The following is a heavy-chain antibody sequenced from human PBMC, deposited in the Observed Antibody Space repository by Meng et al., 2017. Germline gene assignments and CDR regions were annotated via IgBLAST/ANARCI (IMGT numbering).Heavy chain of an antibody. CDR1: RGSLSGYY. Sequence: QVQVRPVGAVLVKPSDPLSPTCSVYRGSLSGYYWSWIRQPRGKGLEWIGEINHSGSTNYNPSLKSRVTISVDTSKNQFSLKLSSVTAADTAVYYCARGRPEQYSSSWYGDWIDPWGQGTLVTVSS. V-gene: IGHV4-34*01. D-gene: IGHD6-13*01. CDR2: INHSGST. J-gene: IGHJ5*02. CDR3: ARGRPEQYSSSWYGDWIDP.